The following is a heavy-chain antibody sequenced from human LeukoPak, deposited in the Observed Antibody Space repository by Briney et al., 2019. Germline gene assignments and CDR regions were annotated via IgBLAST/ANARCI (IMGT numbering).Heavy chain of an antibody. D-gene: IGHD3-16*01. Sequence: PSETLSLTCAVYGGSFSGYYWTWIRQSPGKGLEWIGEINPNGYSNYNSSLKSRVTISVDTSKNQFSLKLTYVTAADTAVYFCARGRDIRVLHILHYYYNDLEFWGQGTTVTVSS. J-gene: IGHJ6*02. CDR2: INPNGYS. V-gene: IGHV4-34*01. CDR1: GGSFSGYY. CDR3: ARGRDIRVLHILHYYYNDLEF.